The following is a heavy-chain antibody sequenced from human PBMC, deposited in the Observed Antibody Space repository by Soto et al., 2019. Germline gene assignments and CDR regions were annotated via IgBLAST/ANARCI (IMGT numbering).Heavy chain of an antibody. CDR3: ARDRRTYYYDSSGYYHWYFDL. Sequence: EVQLVESGGGLIQPGGSLRLSCAASGFTVSSNYMSWVRQAPGKGLEWVSVIYSGGSTYYADPVKGRFTISRDNSKNTLYLQMNSLRAEDTAVYYCARDRRTYYYDSSGYYHWYFDLWGRGTLVTVSS. CDR1: GFTVSSNY. V-gene: IGHV3-53*01. D-gene: IGHD3-22*01. J-gene: IGHJ2*01. CDR2: IYSGGST.